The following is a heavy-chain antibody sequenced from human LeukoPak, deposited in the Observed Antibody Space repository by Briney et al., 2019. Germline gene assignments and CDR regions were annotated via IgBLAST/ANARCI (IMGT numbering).Heavy chain of an antibody. D-gene: IGHD3-22*01. Sequence: PGGSLRLSCAASGFTFSDFYMTWIRQAPGKGLEWVSYISNRGSTIHYADSVRGRFTISRDNAKKSLYLQMNSLRAEDTAVYYCARSADRSGYFREITLYYFDYRGQGTLVTVSS. CDR2: ISNRGSTI. J-gene: IGHJ4*02. CDR1: GFTFSDFY. V-gene: IGHV3-11*01. CDR3: ARSADRSGYFREITLYYFDY.